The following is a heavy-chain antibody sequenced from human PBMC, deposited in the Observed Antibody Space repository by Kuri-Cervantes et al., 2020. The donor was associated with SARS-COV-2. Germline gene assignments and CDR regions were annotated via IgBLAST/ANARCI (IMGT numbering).Heavy chain of an antibody. J-gene: IGHJ4*02. V-gene: IGHV3-30-3*01. CDR1: GFTFSSYA. Sequence: GGSLKISCAASGFTFSSYAMHWVRQAPGKGLEWVAIISYDGSNKYYADSVKGRFTISRDNSKNTLYLQMNSLRPEDTAVYYCARERVGVHDHRGQGTLVTVSS. D-gene: IGHD2-21*01. CDR2: ISYDGSNK. CDR3: ARERVGVHDH.